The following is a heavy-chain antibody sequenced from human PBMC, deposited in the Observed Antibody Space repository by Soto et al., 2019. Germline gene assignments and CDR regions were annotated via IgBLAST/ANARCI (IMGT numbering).Heavy chain of an antibody. J-gene: IGHJ4*02. CDR3: VRDNNWSYDY. CDR1: GYTFTNYA. D-gene: IGHD1-1*01. Sequence: ASVKVSCKASGYTFTNYAVTWVRQAPGQGLEWMGWINVYNGTTKDAQKFQGRVTITADESTSTAYMELSSLRSEDTAVYYCVRDNNWSYDYWGQGILVTVSS. V-gene: IGHV1-18*01. CDR2: INVYNGTT.